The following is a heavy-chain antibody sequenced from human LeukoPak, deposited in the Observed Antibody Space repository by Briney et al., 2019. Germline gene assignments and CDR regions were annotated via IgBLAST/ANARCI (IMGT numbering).Heavy chain of an antibody. D-gene: IGHD3-22*01. Sequence: ASVKVSCKASGYTFTSYGMSWVRQAPGQGLEWMGWISAYNGNTNYAQKLQGRVTMTTDTSTSTAYMELRSLRSDDTAVYYCARDLDFSYDSSGYYPGEGYWGQGTLVTVSS. CDR2: ISAYNGNT. V-gene: IGHV1-18*01. CDR1: GYTFTSYG. J-gene: IGHJ4*02. CDR3: ARDLDFSYDSSGYYPGEGY.